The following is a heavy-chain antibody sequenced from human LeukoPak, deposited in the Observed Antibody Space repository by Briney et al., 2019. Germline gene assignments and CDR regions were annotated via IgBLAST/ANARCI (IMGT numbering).Heavy chain of an antibody. CDR2: ISHDSSDE. Sequence: PGGSLRLSCAASGFTFKRYAMQWVRQAPGKGLEWVAVISHDSSDEYYADSVKGRFTISRDNSKNTLYLQMNSLRAEDTAVYYCAREFLGYSSSWHPYFDYWGQGTLVTVSS. CDR3: AREFLGYSSSWHPYFDY. CDR1: GFTFKRYA. D-gene: IGHD6-13*01. V-gene: IGHV3-30*04. J-gene: IGHJ4*02.